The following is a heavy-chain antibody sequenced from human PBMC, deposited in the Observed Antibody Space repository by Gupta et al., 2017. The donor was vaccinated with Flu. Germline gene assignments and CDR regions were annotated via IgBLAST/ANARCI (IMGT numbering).Heavy chain of an antibody. CDR3: ARDHVVPYYYYGMDV. CDR1: GFTFSSYS. J-gene: IGHJ6*02. CDR2: IKSSSSYI. V-gene: IGHV3-21*01. Sequence: EVQLVESGGGLVKPGGSLRLSCAASGFTFSSYSMNWLRQAPGKGLEWVTSIKSSSSYIYYADSGKGRFTISRDNAKNSLYLQMNSLRAEDTAVYYCARDHVVPYYYYGMDVWGQGTTVTVSS. D-gene: IGHD2-2*01.